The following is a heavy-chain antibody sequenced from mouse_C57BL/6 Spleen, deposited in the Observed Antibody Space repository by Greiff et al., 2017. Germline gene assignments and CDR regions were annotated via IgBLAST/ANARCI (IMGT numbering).Heavy chain of an antibody. J-gene: IGHJ1*03. V-gene: IGHV1-64*01. CDR2: IHPNSGST. D-gene: IGHD1-1*01. Sequence: QVHVKQPGAELVKPGASVKLSCKASGYTFTSYWMHWVKQRPGQGLEWIGMIHPNSGSTNYNEKFKSKATLTVDKSSSTAYMQLSSLTSEDSAVYYCARAVAYWYFDVWGTGTTVTVSS. CDR3: ARAVAYWYFDV. CDR1: GYTFTSYW.